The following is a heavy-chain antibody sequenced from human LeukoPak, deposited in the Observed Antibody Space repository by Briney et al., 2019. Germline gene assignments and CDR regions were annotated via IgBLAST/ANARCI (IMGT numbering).Heavy chain of an antibody. J-gene: IGHJ4*02. CDR2: IAPRSGAT. Sequence: ASVKVSCKASGYTFTDNYIHWIRQAPGQGLEWMGWIAPRSGATNYAPKLEGRVILTRDTSFTTAYMELSSLRSEDTAVYYCARGRDYYDSSGYQTSFWDYWGQGTLVTVSS. D-gene: IGHD3-22*01. V-gene: IGHV1-2*02. CDR1: GYTFTDNY. CDR3: ARGRDYYDSSGYQTSFWDY.